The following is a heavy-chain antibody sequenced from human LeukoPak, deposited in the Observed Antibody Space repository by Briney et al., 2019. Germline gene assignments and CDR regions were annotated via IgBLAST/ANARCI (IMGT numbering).Heavy chain of an antibody. D-gene: IGHD6-13*01. CDR2: INHSGST. V-gene: IGHV4-34*01. Sequence: SETLSLTCAVYGGSFSGYYWSWIRQPPGKGLEWIGEINHSGSTNYNPSLKSRVTISVDTSKNQFSLKLSSVTAADTAVYCCARGPLKSSSHGFDYWGQGTLVTVSS. CDR1: GGSFSGYY. CDR3: ARGPLKSSSHGFDY. J-gene: IGHJ4*02.